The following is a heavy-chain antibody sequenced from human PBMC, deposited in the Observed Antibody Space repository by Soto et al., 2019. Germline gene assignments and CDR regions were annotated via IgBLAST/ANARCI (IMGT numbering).Heavy chain of an antibody. D-gene: IGHD2-2*02. CDR2: IFFDGRRK. Sequence: QVQLVESGGGVVQPGRSLSLSCAASGFSFSGYGMHWVRQAPGKGLEWVAVIFFDGRRKFYADSVKGRFTLSRENSKTTMLLQMSSLRVDDTAVYYCARDGYCRVTRCYTDVYYGLAVWCQGTKVTVSS. J-gene: IGHJ6*02. CDR3: ARDGYCRVTRCYTDVYYGLAV. CDR1: GFSFSGYG. V-gene: IGHV3-30*03.